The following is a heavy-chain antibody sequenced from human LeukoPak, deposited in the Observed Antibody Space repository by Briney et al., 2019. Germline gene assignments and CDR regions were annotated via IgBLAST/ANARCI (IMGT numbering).Heavy chain of an antibody. CDR3: ARPKYYYERTFDAFDI. V-gene: IGHV3-30*04. D-gene: IGHD3-22*01. Sequence: TGGSLRLSCAASGFTFSSYAMHWVRQAPGKGLEWVAAISYDGSNKYYADSVKGRFTISRDNSKNTLYLQMNSLRAEDTAVYYCARPKYYYERTFDAFDIWGQGTMVTVSS. CDR1: GFTFSSYA. CDR2: ISYDGSNK. J-gene: IGHJ3*02.